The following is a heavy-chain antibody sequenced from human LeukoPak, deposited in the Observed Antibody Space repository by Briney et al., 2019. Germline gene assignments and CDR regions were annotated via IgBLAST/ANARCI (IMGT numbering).Heavy chain of an antibody. D-gene: IGHD3-22*01. J-gene: IGHJ5*02. CDR3: ARAPTYYYDSSGYYSTDNWFDP. V-gene: IGHV1-69*06. CDR2: IIPIFGTA. CDR1: GYTFTSYG. Sequence: ASVKVSCKASGYTFTSYGISWVRQAPGQGLEWMGGIIPIFGTANYAQKFQGRVTITADKSTSTAYMELSSLRSEDTAVYYCARAPTYYYDSSGYYSTDNWFDPWGQGTLVTVSS.